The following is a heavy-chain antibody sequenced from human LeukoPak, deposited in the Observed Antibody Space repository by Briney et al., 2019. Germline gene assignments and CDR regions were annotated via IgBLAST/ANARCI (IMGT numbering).Heavy chain of an antibody. CDR1: GFMFSSYA. V-gene: IGHV3-23*01. D-gene: IGHD4-23*01. Sequence: GGSLRLSCAASGFMFSSYAMSWVRQAPGKGLEWVSAIRGSGGGTYYGDSVKGRLTISRDNSKNTLYLQMNSLRAEDTAVYYCARDPSGDYVGTFDMWGQGTMVTVSS. J-gene: IGHJ3*02. CDR2: IRGSGGGT. CDR3: ARDPSGDYVGTFDM.